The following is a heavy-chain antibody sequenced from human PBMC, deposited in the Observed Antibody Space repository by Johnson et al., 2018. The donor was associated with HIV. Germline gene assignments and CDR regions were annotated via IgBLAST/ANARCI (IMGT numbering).Heavy chain of an antibody. J-gene: IGHJ3*02. CDR1: GFTVSNNY. CDR2: IYSGGTT. Sequence: VQLVESGGGLVQPGGSLRLSCVASGFTVSNNYMSWVRQAPGKGLEWVSVIYSGGTTDYSDSVKGRFTISRDNSKNTVYLQMNSLRVEDTAVYYCERDPHIVVVTIIDTTMNAFDIWGQGTMVTVSS. D-gene: IGHD2-21*02. V-gene: IGHV3-66*01. CDR3: ERDPHIVVVTIIDTTMNAFDI.